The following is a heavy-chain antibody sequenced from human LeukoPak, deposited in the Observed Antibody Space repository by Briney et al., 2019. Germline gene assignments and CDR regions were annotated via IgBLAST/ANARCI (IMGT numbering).Heavy chain of an antibody. CDR3: ARDPGRCTSSSCYPDY. Sequence: PGVSLRLSCAASGFTVSAYAMAWVRQAPGKGLEWVSTIYDDNTYYADSVKGRFAISTDNSKNTLYLQMNGLRAEDTAVYYCARDPGRCTSSSCYPDYWGQGTLVTVSS. D-gene: IGHD2-2*01. V-gene: IGHV3-23*01. CDR1: GFTVSAYA. CDR2: IYDDNT. J-gene: IGHJ4*02.